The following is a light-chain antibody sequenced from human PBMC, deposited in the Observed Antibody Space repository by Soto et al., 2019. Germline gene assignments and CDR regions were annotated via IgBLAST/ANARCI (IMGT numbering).Light chain of an antibody. J-gene: IGLJ3*02. CDR2: EVN. V-gene: IGLV2-23*02. CDR1: SSDVGLYNH. Sequence: QSALTQPASVSGSPGQSITISCTGTSSDVGLYNHVSWYQQLPGKAPKLIIYEVNERPSGISDRFSGSKSGNTASLTISGLQDEDEADYYCCSYVGSSIVMFGGGTKVTVL. CDR3: CSYVGSSIVM.